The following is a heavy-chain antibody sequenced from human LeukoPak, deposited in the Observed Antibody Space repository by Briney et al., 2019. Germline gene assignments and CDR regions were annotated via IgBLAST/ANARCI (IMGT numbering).Heavy chain of an antibody. CDR1: GFIFSNYA. V-gene: IGHV3-23*01. D-gene: IGHD3-10*01. J-gene: IGHJ4*02. CDR3: AKDGGYGSGNYYPDY. Sequence: PGGSLRLSCAASGFIFSNYAMNWVRQAPGKGLEWVSSISGGTGSAAYADSVKGRFTMSRDNSKNTLYLQMNSLRAEDTAVYYCAKDGGYGSGNYYPDYWGQGTPVTVSS. CDR2: ISGGTGSA.